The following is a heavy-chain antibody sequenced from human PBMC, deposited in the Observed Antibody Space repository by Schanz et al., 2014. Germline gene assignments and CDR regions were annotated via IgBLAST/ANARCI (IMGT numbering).Heavy chain of an antibody. CDR3: TRGGYSYALSAFDI. J-gene: IGHJ3*02. Sequence: VQLVQSGAEVKKPGASVKVSCKASGYTFTSHGISWVRQAPGQGLEWMGWITAYNGDTNYALKLQGRVTMTTDTSTGTAYMELRSLRSDDTALYYCTRGGYSYALSAFDIWGQGTMVDVSA. D-gene: IGHD5-18*01. V-gene: IGHV1-18*01. CDR2: ITAYNGDT. CDR1: GYTFTSHG.